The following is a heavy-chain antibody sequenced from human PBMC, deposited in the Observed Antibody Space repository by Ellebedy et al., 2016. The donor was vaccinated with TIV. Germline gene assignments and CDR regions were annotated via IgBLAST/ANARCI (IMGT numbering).Heavy chain of an antibody. CDR2: INQDGSEK. V-gene: IGHV3-7*01. Sequence: GESLKISXAASGFTFNLYWMTWVRLAPGKGLDWVANINQDGSEKYYVDSVKGRFTISRDNTKNSLYLQMSSLRGEDTAVYYCARAAHFYSYGMDVWGQGTTVTVSS. CDR3: ARAAHFYSYGMDV. CDR1: GFTFNLYW. J-gene: IGHJ6*02.